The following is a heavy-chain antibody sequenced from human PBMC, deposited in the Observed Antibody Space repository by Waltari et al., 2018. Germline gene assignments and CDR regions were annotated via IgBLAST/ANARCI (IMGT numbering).Heavy chain of an antibody. CDR2: INPKSGGT. J-gene: IGHJ6*02. V-gene: IGHV1-2*02. D-gene: IGHD3-16*01. Sequence: QVQLEQSGAEVEKPGGSVKVSCKASGYTFTGYYIHWVRQAPGQGLEWRGWINPKSGGTNYAQNFQGRVTLTRDTSIGTVYMALSSLRSGDTAVYYCARRTIMAFAGSGLDVWGQGTTVIVSS. CDR1: GYTFTGYY. CDR3: ARRTIMAFAGSGLDV.